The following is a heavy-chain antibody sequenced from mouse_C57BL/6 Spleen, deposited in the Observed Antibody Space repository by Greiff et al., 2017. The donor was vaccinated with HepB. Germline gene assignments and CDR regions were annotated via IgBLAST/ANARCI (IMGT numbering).Heavy chain of an antibody. Sequence: QVQLKESGPGLVAPSQSLSITCTVSGFSLTSYGVHWVRQPPGKGLEWLVVIWSDGSTTYNSALKSRLSISKDNSKSQVFLKMNSLQTDDTAMYFWGRQPALYYGNAMEFWGQGTSVTVSS. CDR1: GFSLTSYG. J-gene: IGHJ4*01. CDR3: GRQPALYYGNAMEF. V-gene: IGHV2-6-1*01. D-gene: IGHD1-1*02. CDR2: IWSDGST.